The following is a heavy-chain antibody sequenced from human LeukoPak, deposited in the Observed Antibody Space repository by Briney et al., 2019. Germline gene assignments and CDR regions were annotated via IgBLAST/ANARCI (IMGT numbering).Heavy chain of an antibody. CDR1: GFTFSSYS. J-gene: IGHJ3*02. V-gene: IGHV3-21*01. CDR3: AKDKANWNYVSDAFDM. CDR2: ISSSSSYI. D-gene: IGHD1-7*01. Sequence: PGGSLRLSCAASGFTFSSYSMNWVRQAPGKGLEWVSSISSSSSYIYYADSVKGRFTISRDNAKNSLYLQMNSLRAEDTAVYYCAKDKANWNYVSDAFDMWGQGTMVTVSS.